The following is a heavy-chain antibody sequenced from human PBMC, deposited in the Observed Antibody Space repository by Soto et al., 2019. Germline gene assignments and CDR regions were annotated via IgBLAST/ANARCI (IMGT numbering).Heavy chain of an antibody. V-gene: IGHV4-31*01. Sequence: QVQLQESGPGLVKPSQTLSLTCTVSGGSISSGDYYWSWIRQHPGKGLEWIGYIYYSGSTYYNPSLKSLVTISVDTSKDQFSLKRSSGTAADTAVYYCARWWSGSRQGFDPWGQGNLVTVAS. CDR3: ARWWSGSRQGFDP. CDR2: IYYSGST. D-gene: IGHD3-3*01. CDR1: GGSISSGDYY. J-gene: IGHJ5*02.